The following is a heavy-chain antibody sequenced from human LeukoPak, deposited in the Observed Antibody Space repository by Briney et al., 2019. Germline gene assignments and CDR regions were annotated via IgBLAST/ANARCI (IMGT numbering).Heavy chain of an antibody. V-gene: IGHV4-59*01. Sequence: SETLSLTCTVSGGSISSYYWSWIRQPPGKGLEWIGFIYYSGNTNYNPSLKSRVTISVDTSKNQFSLKLSSVTAADTAVYYCARDLYNWNSWGQGTLITVSS. D-gene: IGHD1-20*01. J-gene: IGHJ4*02. CDR3: ARDLYNWNS. CDR2: IYYSGNT. CDR1: GGSISSYY.